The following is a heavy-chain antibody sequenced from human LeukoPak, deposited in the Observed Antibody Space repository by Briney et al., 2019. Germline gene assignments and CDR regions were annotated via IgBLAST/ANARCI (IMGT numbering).Heavy chain of an antibody. CDR1: GFTFSSYW. CDR2: IKQDGSEK. CDR3: ARQWEPGAFDI. J-gene: IGHJ3*02. Sequence: GGSLRLSCAASGFTFSSYWMSWVRQAPGKGLEGVANIKQDGSEKYYVDSVKGRFTISRDNAKNSLYLQMNSLRAEDTAVYYCARQWEPGAFDIWGHGTMVTVSS. D-gene: IGHD1-26*01. V-gene: IGHV3-7*01.